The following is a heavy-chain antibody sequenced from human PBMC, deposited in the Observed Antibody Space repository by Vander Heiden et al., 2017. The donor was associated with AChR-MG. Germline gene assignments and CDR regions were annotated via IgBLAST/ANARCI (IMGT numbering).Heavy chain of an antibody. V-gene: IGHV3-23*01. CDR3: AKVVWDIVVVPAAIGWFDP. Sequence: EVQLLESGGGLVQPGGSLRLSCAASGFTFSSYAMGWVRQAPGKGLEWVSAISGSGGSTYYAASVKGRFTISRDNSKNTLYLQMNSLRAEDTAVYYCAKVVWDIVVVPAAIGWFDPWGQGTLVTVSS. CDR2: ISGSGGST. J-gene: IGHJ5*02. D-gene: IGHD2-2*01. CDR1: GFTFSSYA.